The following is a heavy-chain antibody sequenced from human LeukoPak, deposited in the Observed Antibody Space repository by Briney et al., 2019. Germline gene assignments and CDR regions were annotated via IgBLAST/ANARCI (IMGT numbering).Heavy chain of an antibody. D-gene: IGHD1-7*01. V-gene: IGHV3-23*01. J-gene: IGHJ4*02. Sequence: GGSLRLSCVASGFTISSNYMSWVRQAPGKGLEWVSAISGSGGSTYYADSVKGRFTISRDNSKNTLYLQMNSLRAEDTAVYYCAKRDLLGDVTGTTFAFDYWGQGTLVTVSS. CDR2: ISGSGGST. CDR1: GFTISSNY. CDR3: AKRDLLGDVTGTTFAFDY.